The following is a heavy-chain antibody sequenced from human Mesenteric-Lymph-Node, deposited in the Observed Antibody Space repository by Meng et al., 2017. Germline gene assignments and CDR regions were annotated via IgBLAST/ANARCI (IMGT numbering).Heavy chain of an antibody. CDR3: ASDASGYMAEGGN. V-gene: IGHV1-2*06. J-gene: IGHJ4*02. D-gene: IGHD3-22*01. CDR1: GYSFTGYF. Sequence: ASVKVSCKASGYSFTGYFMHWVLQAPGQGLEWRVRLNPYSGDTNYAQHFPCRVTMTRDTSISTAYMELRRLSSDDTAVYYWASDASGYMAEGGNWGQGTLVTVSS. CDR2: LNPYSGDT.